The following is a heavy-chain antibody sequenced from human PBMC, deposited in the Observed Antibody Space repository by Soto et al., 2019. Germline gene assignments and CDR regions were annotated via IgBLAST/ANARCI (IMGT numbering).Heavy chain of an antibody. CDR1: VFDFSSHG. CDR3: ARRAYKVPSEYY. Sequence: GRSLRLSCVASVFDFSSHGMHWVRQTPGAGLEWVAIISYEGSISNYADSVRDRFTISRDNSKHTLYLQMTSLRLEDTVVYYCARRAYKVPSEYYWGQGSPVTVSS. J-gene: IGHJ4*02. V-gene: IGHV3-30-3*01. D-gene: IGHD2-21*01. CDR2: ISYEGSIS.